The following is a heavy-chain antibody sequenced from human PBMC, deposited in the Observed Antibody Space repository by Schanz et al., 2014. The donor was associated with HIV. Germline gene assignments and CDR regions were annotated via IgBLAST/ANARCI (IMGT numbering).Heavy chain of an antibody. CDR2: ISYDGVNK. V-gene: IGHV3-33*05. CDR1: GFSFNNYG. Sequence: QVQLVESGGGVVQPGRSLRLSCVASGFSFNNYGMHWVRQAPGKGLEWVAVISYDGVNKHFADSVKGRFTISGDNSKNTLYLQMNSLRAEDTAVYYCARDYHWNWFDPWGQGTLVTVSS. J-gene: IGHJ5*02. D-gene: IGHD1-20*01. CDR3: ARDYHWNWFDP.